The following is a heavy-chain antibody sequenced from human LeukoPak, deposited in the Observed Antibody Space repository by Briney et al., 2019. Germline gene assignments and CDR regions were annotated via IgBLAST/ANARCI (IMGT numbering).Heavy chain of an antibody. Sequence: SETLSLTCTVSGGSISSYYWSWIRQPAGKGLEWIGRIYTSGSTNYNPSLKSRVIMSVDTSKNQFSLKLSSVTAADTAAYYCARVGLNMNWFDPWGQGTLVSVSS. CDR1: GGSISSYY. J-gene: IGHJ5*02. CDR2: IYTSGST. CDR3: ARVGLNMNWFDP. D-gene: IGHD2/OR15-2a*01. V-gene: IGHV4-4*07.